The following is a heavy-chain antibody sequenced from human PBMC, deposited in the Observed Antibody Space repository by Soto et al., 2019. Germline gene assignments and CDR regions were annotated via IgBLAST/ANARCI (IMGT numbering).Heavy chain of an antibody. Sequence: QLQESGPGVVKPSETLSLTCTVSGAPLSSHYWSWIRQPPGKGLEWIGYIYYSGTTKYNPSLKSXVTISADTSKTQFSLNLSSVTAADTAVYYCATIYEYGDYDYWGQGTLVTVSS. CDR3: ATIYEYGDYDY. D-gene: IGHD4-17*01. V-gene: IGHV4-59*11. CDR2: IYYSGTT. J-gene: IGHJ4*02. CDR1: GAPLSSHY.